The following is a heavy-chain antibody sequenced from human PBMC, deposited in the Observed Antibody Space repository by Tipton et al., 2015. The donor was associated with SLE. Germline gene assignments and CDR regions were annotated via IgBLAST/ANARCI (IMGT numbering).Heavy chain of an antibody. V-gene: IGHV4-39*07. J-gene: IGHJ4*02. D-gene: IGHD2-15*01. Sequence: TLSLTCTVSGGSISSSGYYWGWIRQPPGKGLEWMGSIDYSGTTHYNPSLKSRVTMSVDTSSNQFSLKLRSVTAADTALYYCAKMLSYCSGGSCPGVGFWGQGTRVTVSA. CDR1: GGSISSSGYY. CDR2: IDYSGTT. CDR3: AKMLSYCSGGSCPGVGF.